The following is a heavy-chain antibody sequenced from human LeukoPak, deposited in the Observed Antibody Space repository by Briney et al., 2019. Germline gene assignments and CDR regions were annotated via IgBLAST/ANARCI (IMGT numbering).Heavy chain of an antibody. CDR1: GGSMSAYY. D-gene: IGHD3-10*01. CDR3: ARGSSDITMVRGVITPGDY. J-gene: IGHJ4*02. CDR2: VYYSGST. Sequence: SETLSLTCTVSGGSMSAYYWSWIRQPPGKGLEWIGYVYYSGSTDYSPSLKSRVAISVDTSKNQFSLKLSSVTAADTAVYYCARGSSDITMVRGVITPGDYWGQGTLVTVSS. V-gene: IGHV4-59*12.